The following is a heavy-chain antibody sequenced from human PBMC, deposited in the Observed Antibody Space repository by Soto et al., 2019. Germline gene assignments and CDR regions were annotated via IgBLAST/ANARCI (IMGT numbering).Heavy chain of an antibody. CDR1: GFTFSSYE. V-gene: IGHV3-23*01. D-gene: IGHD2-8*01. Sequence: QPGGSLRLSCAASGFTFSSYEMTWARQPPGKGLEWVATLTPSGSKRHDAVSVKGRFTISRDNSRNTVDLQMNTLRAEDTALYYCWSWVSAHFDCWGQGTLVTVSS. CDR3: WSWVSAHFDC. CDR2: LTPSGSKR. J-gene: IGHJ4*02.